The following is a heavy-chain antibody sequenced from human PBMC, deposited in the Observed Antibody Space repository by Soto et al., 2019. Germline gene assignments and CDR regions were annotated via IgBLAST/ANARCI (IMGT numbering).Heavy chain of an antibody. D-gene: IGHD6-6*01. J-gene: IGHJ4*02. CDR1: GYSFISYD. Sequence: QVQLVQSGAEVKKPGASVKVSCKASGYSFISYDINWVRQATGQGLEWMGWINPNSGHTDYAQKFQGRVTMTRDTSISTAYMELSSLRSDDTAVYYCARASYSSSSESDFDYWGQGTLVTVSS. V-gene: IGHV1-8*01. CDR2: INPNSGHT. CDR3: ARASYSSSSESDFDY.